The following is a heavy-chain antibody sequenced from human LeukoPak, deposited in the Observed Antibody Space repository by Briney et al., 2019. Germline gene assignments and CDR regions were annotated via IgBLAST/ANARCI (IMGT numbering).Heavy chain of an antibody. CDR1: GFTFNSYG. V-gene: IGHV3-33*01. Sequence: GSLRLPCAASGFTFNSYGMHWVRQAPGKGLEWVAIIWYDGSNKYYADSVKGRFTISRDNSKNTLYLQMNSLRAEDTAVYYCARDTAFKGALDYWGQGTLVTVSS. CDR2: IWYDGSNK. CDR3: ARDTAFKGALDY. D-gene: IGHD1-26*01. J-gene: IGHJ4*02.